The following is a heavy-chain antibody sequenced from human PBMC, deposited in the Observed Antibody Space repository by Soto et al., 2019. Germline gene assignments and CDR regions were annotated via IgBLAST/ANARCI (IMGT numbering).Heavy chain of an antibody. Sequence: EVQLLESGGGLVQPGGSLRLSCAASGFTFSTYAMTRVRQAPGKGLEWVAIFSGNGDYTYYADSVKVRFTFSRANSKNTVYLQMNSLIAEDTAIYYCAKDQADYAPDGVDVWGQGTTVTVSS. CDR3: AKDQADYAPDGVDV. CDR2: FSGNGDYT. J-gene: IGHJ6*02. V-gene: IGHV3-23*01. D-gene: IGHD4-17*01. CDR1: GFTFSTYA.